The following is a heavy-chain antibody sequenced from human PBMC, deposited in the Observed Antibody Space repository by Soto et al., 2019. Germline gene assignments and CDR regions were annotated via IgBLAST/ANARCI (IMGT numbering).Heavy chain of an antibody. CDR3: ARDKWRSTSCLRCGMDV. J-gene: IGHJ6*02. D-gene: IGHD2-2*01. V-gene: IGHV4-59*01. CDR2: IYYSGST. Sequence: EILPLPWTVAGGSISSYYWTWIRQPPGRGLEWIGYIYYSGSTNYNPSLKSRVTISVDTSKNQFSLKLTSVKAADTAVYYCARDKWRSTSCLRCGMDVWGQGTTVTVSS. CDR1: GGSISSYY.